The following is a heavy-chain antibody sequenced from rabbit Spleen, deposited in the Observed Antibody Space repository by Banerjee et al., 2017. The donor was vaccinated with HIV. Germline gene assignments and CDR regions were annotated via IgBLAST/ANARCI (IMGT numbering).Heavy chain of an antibody. V-gene: IGHV1S40*01. Sequence: QSLEESGGDLVKPGASLTLTCTASGFSFSNKAVMCWVRQAPGKGLEWIACINAVTARPVYATWAKGRFTISRTSSTTVTLQMTSLTAADTATYFCARDLATVVGWNFNLWGQGHPRHRL. CDR1: GFSFSNKAV. CDR3: ARDLATVVGWNFNL. D-gene: IGHD3-1*01. CDR2: INAVTARP. J-gene: IGHJ4*01.